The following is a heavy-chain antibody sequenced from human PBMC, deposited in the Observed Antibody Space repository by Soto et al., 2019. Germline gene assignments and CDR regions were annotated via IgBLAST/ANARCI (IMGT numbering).Heavy chain of an antibody. Sequence: PGESLKISCKGSGYSFTSYWIGWVRQMPGKGLEWMGIIYPGDSNTRYSPSLQGQVTISVDKSISTAYLQWSSLKASDTAMYYCARTSAGGKYYYGMDVWGQGTTVTVSS. CDR2: IYPGDSNT. CDR1: GYSFTSYW. V-gene: IGHV5-51*01. CDR3: ARTSAGGKYYYGMDV. J-gene: IGHJ6*02. D-gene: IGHD6-13*01.